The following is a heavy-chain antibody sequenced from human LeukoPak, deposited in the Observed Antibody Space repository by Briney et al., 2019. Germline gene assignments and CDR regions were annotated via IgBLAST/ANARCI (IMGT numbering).Heavy chain of an antibody. CDR2: MNPNSGKP. D-gene: IGHD3-3*01. J-gene: IGHJ5*02. V-gene: IGHV1-8*01. Sequence: ASVKVSCKASGYTFTSYDINWVRQATGQGLEWMGWMNPNSGKPGYAQKFQGRVTMTRNTSIRTAYMELSSLRSEDTAVYYCATDYDFWSGLFDPWGQGTLVTVSS. CDR3: ATDYDFWSGLFDP. CDR1: GYTFTSYD.